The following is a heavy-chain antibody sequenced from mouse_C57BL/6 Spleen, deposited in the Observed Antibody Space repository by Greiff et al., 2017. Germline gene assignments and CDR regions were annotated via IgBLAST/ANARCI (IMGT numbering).Heavy chain of an antibody. J-gene: IGHJ2*01. CDR3: ARRSSGYFDD. D-gene: IGHD3-2*02. V-gene: IGHV3-6*01. Sequence: EVQLMESGPGLVKPSPSLSLTCSVSGYSITSGYYWNWIRQLPGNKLEWMGYISYDGSNNYNPSLKNRISITRDTSKNPLFLKLNSVTTEDTATYYCARRSSGYFDDWGQGTTLTVSS. CDR2: ISYDGSN. CDR1: GYSITSGYY.